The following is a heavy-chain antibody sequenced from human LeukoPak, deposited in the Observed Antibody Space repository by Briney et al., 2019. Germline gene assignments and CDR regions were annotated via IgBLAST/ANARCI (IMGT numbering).Heavy chain of an antibody. D-gene: IGHD2-2*01. Sequence: PSETLSLTCAVYGGSFSGYYWSWIRQPPGKGLEWIGEINHSGSTNYNPSLESRVTILLDRPKNKFSLKLSSVTAADTAVYYCARVEYQLPPDYYYYMDVWGKGTTVTVSS. CDR2: INHSGST. V-gene: IGHV4-34*01. J-gene: IGHJ6*03. CDR3: ARVEYQLPPDYYYYMDV. CDR1: GGSFSGYY.